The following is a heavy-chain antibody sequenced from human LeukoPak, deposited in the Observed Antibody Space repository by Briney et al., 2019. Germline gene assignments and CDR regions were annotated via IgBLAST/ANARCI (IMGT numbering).Heavy chain of an antibody. V-gene: IGHV4-34*01. J-gene: IGHJ5*02. CDR3: ARGLEDIVVVPAAGGFDP. D-gene: IGHD2-2*01. CDR1: GGSFSGYY. CDR2: INHSGST. Sequence: SETLSLTCAVYGGSFSGYYWSWIRQPPGKGLEWIGEINHSGSTNYNPSLKSRVTISVDTSKNQFSLKLSSVTAADTAVYYCARGLEDIVVVPAAGGFDPWGQGTLVTVSS.